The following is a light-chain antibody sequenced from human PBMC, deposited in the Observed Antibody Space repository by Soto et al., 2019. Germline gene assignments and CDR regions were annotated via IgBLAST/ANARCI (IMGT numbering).Light chain of an antibody. CDR1: SSNIGNNA. Sequence: QSALTQPPSVSEAPRQRVTISCSGSSSNIGNNAVNWYQQLPGKAPKLLIYYDDLLPSGVSDRFSGSKSGTSASLAISGLQSEDEADYSCAAWDDSLNGYVFGNGTKVTVL. CDR3: AAWDDSLNGYV. V-gene: IGLV1-36*01. CDR2: YDD. J-gene: IGLJ1*01.